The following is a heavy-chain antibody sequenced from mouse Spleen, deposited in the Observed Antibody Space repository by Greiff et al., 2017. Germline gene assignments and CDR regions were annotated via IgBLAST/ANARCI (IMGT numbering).Heavy chain of an antibody. V-gene: IGHV1-69*02. CDR2: IDPSDSYT. CDR1: GYTFTSYW. D-gene: IGHD1-1*01. J-gene: IGHJ4*01. CDR3: ARGRSSYYAMDY. Sequence: QVQLQQPGAELVKPGASVKLSCKASGYTFTSYWMHWVKQRPGQGLEWIGEIDPSDSYTNYNQKFKGKATLTVDKSSSTAYMQLSSLTSEDSAVYYCARGRSSYYAMDYWGQGTSVTVSS.